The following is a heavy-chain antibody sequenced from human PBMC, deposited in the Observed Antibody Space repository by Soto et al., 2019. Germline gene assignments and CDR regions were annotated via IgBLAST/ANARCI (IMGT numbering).Heavy chain of an antibody. CDR1: GGSVSSGSYY. D-gene: IGHD3-10*01. V-gene: IGHV4-61*01. J-gene: IGHJ5*02. Sequence: PSETLSLTCTISGGSVSSGSYYWSWIRQPPGKGLEWIGYIYYSGSTNYNPSLKSRVTISVDTSKNQFSLKLSSVTAAATAVYYCARDTRSFGDWFDPWGQGTLVTVSS. CDR3: ARDTRSFGDWFDP. CDR2: IYYSGST.